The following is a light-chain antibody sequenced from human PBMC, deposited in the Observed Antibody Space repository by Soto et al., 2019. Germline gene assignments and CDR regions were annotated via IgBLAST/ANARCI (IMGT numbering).Light chain of an antibody. CDR2: GAS. CDR3: QQYNKWPGT. V-gene: IGKV3-15*01. Sequence: EIVMTQSPVTLSVSPGERVTLFCRASQSISSNLAWYQQKPGQVPRLLISGASTRATGISARFSGSGSGTEFTLTISSLQSEDFAVYYCQQYNKWPGTFGQGTKV. CDR1: QSISSN. J-gene: IGKJ1*01.